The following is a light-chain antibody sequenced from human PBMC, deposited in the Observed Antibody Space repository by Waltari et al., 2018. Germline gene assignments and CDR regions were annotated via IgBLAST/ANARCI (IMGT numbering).Light chain of an antibody. J-gene: IGKJ2*01. CDR1: QTVTSW. CDR2: KTS. V-gene: IGKV1-5*03. CDR3: QQYNSYPYT. Sequence: DIQMTQSPSTLSDSMGDRVPITCRASQTVTSWLAWYQQKPGQAPKLLIYKTSALESGVPSRFRGSGSGTEFTLTISSLQPDDFATYYCQQYNSYPYTFGQGTNLEI.